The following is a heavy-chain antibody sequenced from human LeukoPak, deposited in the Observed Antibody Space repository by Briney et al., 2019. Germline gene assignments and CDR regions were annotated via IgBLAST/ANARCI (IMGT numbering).Heavy chain of an antibody. J-gene: IGHJ6*04. Sequence: GGSLLLSCAASGFTFSSYEMSWVRPAPGKGLEGVSYISSSGSTIYYADSVKGRFTISRDNAKNSLYLQMNSLRAEDTAVYYCAELGITMIGGVWGKGTTVTISS. V-gene: IGHV3-48*03. CDR1: GFTFSSYE. CDR2: ISSSGSTI. D-gene: IGHD3-10*02. CDR3: AELGITMIGGV.